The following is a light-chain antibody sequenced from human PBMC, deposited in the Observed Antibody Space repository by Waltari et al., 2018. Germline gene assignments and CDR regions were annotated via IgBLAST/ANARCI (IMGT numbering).Light chain of an antibody. CDR1: QSVDDY. V-gene: IGKV3-11*01. CDR3: QQRRNWPPT. Sequence: VLTQSPATLSLSPGERATRPCRASQSVDDYMAWYQQKPGQSPRLLIYDASNRATGIPIRFSGSGFGTDFTLTISSLEPDDFAHYYCQQRRNWPPTFGQGTKVEIK. J-gene: IGKJ1*01. CDR2: DAS.